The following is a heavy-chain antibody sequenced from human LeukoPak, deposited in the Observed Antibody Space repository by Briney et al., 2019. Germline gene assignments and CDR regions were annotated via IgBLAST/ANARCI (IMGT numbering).Heavy chain of an antibody. Sequence: GGSLRLSCAASGFTFSNAWMSWVRQAPGKGLEWVGRIKSKTDGGTTDYAAPVKGRFTVSRDDSKNTLYLQMNSLKTEDTAVYYCTTEYCSSTSCHEYFQHWGQGTLVTVSS. CDR1: GFTFSNAW. CDR2: IKSKTDGGTT. J-gene: IGHJ1*01. D-gene: IGHD2-2*01. V-gene: IGHV3-15*01. CDR3: TTEYCSSTSCHEYFQH.